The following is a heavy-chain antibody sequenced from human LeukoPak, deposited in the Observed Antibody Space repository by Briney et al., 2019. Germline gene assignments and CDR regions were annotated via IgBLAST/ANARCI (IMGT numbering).Heavy chain of an antibody. V-gene: IGHV4-39*01. D-gene: IGHD2-15*01. J-gene: IGHJ6*02. Sequence: PSETLSLTCTVSGGSISSSSYYWGWIRQPPGKGLEWIGSIYYSGSTYYNPSLKSRVTISVDTSKNQFSLKLSSVTAADTAVYYCARVSMDCSGGSCYLNPYYYYYYGMDVWGQGTTVTVSS. CDR1: GGSISSSSYY. CDR2: IYYSGST. CDR3: ARVSMDCSGGSCYLNPYYYYYYGMDV.